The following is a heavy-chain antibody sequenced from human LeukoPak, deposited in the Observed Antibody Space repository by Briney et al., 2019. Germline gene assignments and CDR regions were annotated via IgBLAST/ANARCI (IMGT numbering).Heavy chain of an antibody. Sequence: GASVKVSCKAFGYTFTDYYMYWVRQAPGQGLEWMGWIIANSGGTNYAQRLQGRVTMTRDTSITTSYMELSSLRSDDTAVYYCARFSTSGWHFDYWGQGTLVTVSS. V-gene: IGHV1-2*02. CDR1: GYTFTDYY. CDR3: ARFSTSGWHFDY. D-gene: IGHD6-25*01. CDR2: IIANSGGT. J-gene: IGHJ4*02.